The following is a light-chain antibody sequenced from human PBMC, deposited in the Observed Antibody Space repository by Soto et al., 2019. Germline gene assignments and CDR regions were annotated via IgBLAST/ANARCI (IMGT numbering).Light chain of an antibody. CDR3: QQSYSTPWT. CDR2: AAS. V-gene: IGKV1-39*01. J-gene: IGKJ1*01. CDR1: QSISSY. Sequence: DIQMTQSPSSLSASVGDRVTITCRASQSISSYLNWYQQKPGKAPKLLIYAASSLQSGVPSRFSGRGSGTDCTLTISSLQPEDFATYYCQQSYSTPWTFGQGTKVEIK.